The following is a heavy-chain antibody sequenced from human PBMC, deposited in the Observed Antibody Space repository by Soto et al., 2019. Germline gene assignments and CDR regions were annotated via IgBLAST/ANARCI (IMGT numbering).Heavy chain of an antibody. CDR2: INPSGGST. J-gene: IGHJ5*02. D-gene: IGHD3-16*01. Sequence: GASVKVSCKASGYTFTSYYMHWVRQAPGQGLEWMGIINPSGGSTSYAQKFQGRVTMTRDTSTSTVYMELSSLRSEDTAVYYCAGEGLTLPPFDPNCFHPGGQEPLVTFSS. CDR3: AGEGLTLPPFDPNCFHP. V-gene: IGHV1-46*03. CDR1: GYTFTSYY.